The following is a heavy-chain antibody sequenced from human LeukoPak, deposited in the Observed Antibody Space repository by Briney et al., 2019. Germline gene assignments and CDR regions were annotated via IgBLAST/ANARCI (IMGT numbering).Heavy chain of an antibody. J-gene: IGHJ4*02. Sequence: SVKVSCKASGYTLTNYGTSWVRQAPGQGLEWMGWISYDNGKTNYAQKVQGRVTMTTDTSTSTAYIELRSLRSDDTAVYYCARAPTTVVTPYYFDYWGQGTLVTVSS. CDR2: ISYDNGKT. D-gene: IGHD4-23*01. V-gene: IGHV1-18*01. CDR3: ARAPTTVVTPYYFDY. CDR1: GYTLTNYG.